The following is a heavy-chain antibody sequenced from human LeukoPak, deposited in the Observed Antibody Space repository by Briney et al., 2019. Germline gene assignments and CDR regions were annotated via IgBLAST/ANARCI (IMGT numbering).Heavy chain of an antibody. V-gene: IGHV4-31*01. CDR3: ARARRGSSSSPIRRSDP. J-gene: IGHJ5*02. D-gene: IGHD6-6*01. CDR2: IYYSGST. CDR1: GGSISSGGYY. Sequence: SETLSLTCTVSGGSISSGGYYWSWLRQHPGKGLEWIGYIYYSGSTDYNPSLKSLVTISVDTSKNQFSLKLSSVTAADPAVYYCARARRGSSSSPIRRSDPWGQGTLVTVSS.